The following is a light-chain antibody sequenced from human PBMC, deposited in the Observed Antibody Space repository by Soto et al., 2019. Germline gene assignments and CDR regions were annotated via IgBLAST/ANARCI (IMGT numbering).Light chain of an antibody. CDR3: QQTYSTPLT. Sequence: DIQITQSPSTLSASIGDIVTITCRASQTISDWLAWHQQKPGKAPKLLIYKASSLESGVPSRFSGSGSGTEFTLSISSLQPEDFATYYCQQTYSTPLTFGGGTKVDI. J-gene: IGKJ4*01. CDR2: KAS. CDR1: QTISDW. V-gene: IGKV1-5*03.